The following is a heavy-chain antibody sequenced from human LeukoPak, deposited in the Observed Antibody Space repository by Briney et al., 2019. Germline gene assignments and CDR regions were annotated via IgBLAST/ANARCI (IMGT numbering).Heavy chain of an antibody. V-gene: IGHV3-21*01. CDR3: ARDYYDSSGYTPWGNYYGMDV. D-gene: IGHD3-22*01. J-gene: IGHJ6*02. CDR1: GFTLSSYS. CDR2: ISSSSSYI. Sequence: GGSLRLSCAASGFTLSSYSMNWVRQAPGKGLEWVSSISSSSSYIYYADSVKGRFTISRDNAKNSLYLQMNSLRAEDTAVYYCARDYYDSSGYTPWGNYYGMDVWGQGTTVTVSS.